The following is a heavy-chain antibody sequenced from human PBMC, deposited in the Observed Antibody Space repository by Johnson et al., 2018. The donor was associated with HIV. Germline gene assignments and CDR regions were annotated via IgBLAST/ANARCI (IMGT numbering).Heavy chain of an antibody. CDR2: ISYDGSNK. J-gene: IGHJ3*02. D-gene: IGHD7-27*01. V-gene: IGHV3-30*03. Sequence: QVQLVESGGGVVRPGGSLRLSCAASGFTFDDYGMSWVRQAPGKGLEWVAVISYDGSNKYYADSVKGRFTISRDNSKNTLYLQMNSLRAEDTAVFYCGMSGVEDAAFDIWGQGTMVTVSS. CDR3: GMSGVEDAAFDI. CDR1: GFTFDDYG.